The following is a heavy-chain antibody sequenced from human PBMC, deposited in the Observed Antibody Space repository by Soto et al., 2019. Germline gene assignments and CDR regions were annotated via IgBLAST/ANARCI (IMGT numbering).Heavy chain of an antibody. D-gene: IGHD6-13*01. CDR3: AKVPGRQQLIYYFDY. Sequence: PGGSLRLSCAASGCTFSSYAMSWVRQAPGKGLEWVSAISGSGGSTYYADSVKGRFTISRDNSKNTLYLQMNSLRAEDTAVYYCAKVPGRQQLIYYFDYWGQGTLVTVSS. CDR2: ISGSGGST. CDR1: GCTFSSYA. V-gene: IGHV3-23*01. J-gene: IGHJ4*02.